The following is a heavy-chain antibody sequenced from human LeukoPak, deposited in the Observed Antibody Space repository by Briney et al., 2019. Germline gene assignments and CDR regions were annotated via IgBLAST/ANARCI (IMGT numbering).Heavy chain of an antibody. D-gene: IGHD3-22*01. V-gene: IGHV3-30-3*01. J-gene: IGHJ4*02. CDR2: ISYDGSNK. Sequence: GGSLRLSCAASGFTFSSYAMHWVRQAPGKGLEWGAVISYDGSNKYYADSVKGRFTISRDNSKNTLYLQMNSLRAEDTAVYYCASYDSSGYYAAWGQGTLVTVSS. CDR1: GFTFSSYA. CDR3: ASYDSSGYYAA.